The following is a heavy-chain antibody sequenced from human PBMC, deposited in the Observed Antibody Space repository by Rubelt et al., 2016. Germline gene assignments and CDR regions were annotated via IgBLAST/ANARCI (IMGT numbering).Heavy chain of an antibody. V-gene: IGHV1-69*01. J-gene: IGHJ4*02. Sequence: QVQLVQSGAAVKKPGSSVKVSCKASGGTFRSYAISWVRQAPGQGLEWMGGIIPIFGTATYAQKFQGRVTIIADESASTSYMELSSLRSEDTAVYYCARRQQLGPFDYWGQGTLVTVSS. CDR2: IIPIFGTA. CDR1: GGTFRSYA. D-gene: IGHD6-13*01. CDR3: ARRQQLGPFDY.